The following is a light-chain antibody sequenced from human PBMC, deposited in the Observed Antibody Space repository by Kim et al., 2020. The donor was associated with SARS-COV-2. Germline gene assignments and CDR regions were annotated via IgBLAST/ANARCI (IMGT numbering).Light chain of an antibody. V-gene: IGLV3-1*01. J-gene: IGLJ2*01. CDR1: KLGDKN. CDR3: QAWDSSTVV. CDR2: QDS. Sequence: SYELTQPPSVSVSPGQTASITCSGDKLGDKNVCWYQQKPGQSPVLVIYQDSKRPSGIPERFSGSNSGNTATLTISGTQAMDEADYYCQAWDSSTVVFGGGTKLTVL.